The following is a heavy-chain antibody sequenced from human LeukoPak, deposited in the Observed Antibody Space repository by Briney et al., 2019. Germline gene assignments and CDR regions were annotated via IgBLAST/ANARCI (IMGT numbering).Heavy chain of an antibody. Sequence: SETLSLTCTVSGGSISSYYWSWIRQPPGKGLEWIGRIYTSGSTNYNPSLKSRVTMSVDTSKNQFSLKLSSVTAADTAVYYCARESGRAAKGYFDYWGQGTLVTVSS. CDR3: ARESGRAAKGYFDY. J-gene: IGHJ4*02. D-gene: IGHD2-15*01. V-gene: IGHV4-4*07. CDR1: GGSISSYY. CDR2: IYTSGST.